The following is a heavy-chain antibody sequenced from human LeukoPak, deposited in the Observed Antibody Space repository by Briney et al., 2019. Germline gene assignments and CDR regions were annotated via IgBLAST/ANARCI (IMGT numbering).Heavy chain of an antibody. CDR3: ARGILRQQLVHTY. CDR1: GYTFSAYY. CDR2: INPNSGGT. D-gene: IGHD6-13*01. J-gene: IGHJ4*02. V-gene: IGHV1-2*02. Sequence: GASVKVSCKASGYTFSAYYMHWVRQAPGQGLEWMGWINPNSGGTKYAQKFQGRVTLTRDTSISTAYMELSRLRSEDTAVYYCARGILRQQLVHTYWGQGTLVTVSS.